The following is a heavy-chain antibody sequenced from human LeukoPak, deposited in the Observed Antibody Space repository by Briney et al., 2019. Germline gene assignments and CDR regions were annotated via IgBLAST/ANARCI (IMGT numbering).Heavy chain of an antibody. J-gene: IGHJ4*02. CDR3: ASYPTVRRTDIDY. Sequence: ASETLSLTCTVSGGSISSSSYYWGWIRQPPGKGLEWIGSIYYSGSTYYNPSLKSRVTISVDTSKNQFSLKLSSVTAADTAVYYCASYPTVRRTDIDYWGQGTLVTVSS. CDR2: IYYSGST. CDR1: GGSISSSSYY. V-gene: IGHV4-39*07. D-gene: IGHD2-15*01.